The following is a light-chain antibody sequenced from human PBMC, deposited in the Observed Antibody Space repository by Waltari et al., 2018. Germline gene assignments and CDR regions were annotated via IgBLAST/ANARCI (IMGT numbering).Light chain of an antibody. CDR2: AVS. CDR3: CSYAGSSKGV. V-gene: IGLV2-23*02. Sequence: QSALTQPASVSGSPGPSITISCTGSSSDVGTYKRVSWYQQHPGKAPKLMIYAVSKRPSGVSDCFSGSKSGDTASLTISGLQPEDEADYFCCSYAGSSKGVFGGGTKVTVL. CDR1: SSDVGTYKR. J-gene: IGLJ2*01.